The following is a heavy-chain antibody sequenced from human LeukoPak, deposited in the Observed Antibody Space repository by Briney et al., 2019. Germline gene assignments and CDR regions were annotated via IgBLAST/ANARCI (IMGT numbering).Heavy chain of an antibody. D-gene: IGHD3-3*01. Sequence: PGGSLRLSCAASGFTFSSYSMNWVRQAPGKGLEWVSSISSSSSYIYYADSVKGRFTISRDNSKNTLYLQMNSLRAEDTAVYYCAKDLMRAVTIFYYFDYWGQGTLVTVSS. CDR1: GFTFSSYS. V-gene: IGHV3-21*04. CDR2: ISSSSSYI. J-gene: IGHJ4*02. CDR3: AKDLMRAVTIFYYFDY.